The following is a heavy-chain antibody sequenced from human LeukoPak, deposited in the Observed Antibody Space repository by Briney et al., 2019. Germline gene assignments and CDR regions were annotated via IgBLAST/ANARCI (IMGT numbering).Heavy chain of an antibody. CDR1: GYTFTGYY. V-gene: IGHV1-2*06. CDR3: ARDCSGGSCYSGYDY. J-gene: IGHJ4*02. D-gene: IGHD2-15*01. CDR2: INPNSGGT. Sequence: ASVKVSCKASGYTFTGYYMHRVRQAPGQGLEWMGRINPNSGGTNYAQKFQGRVTMTRDTSISTAYMELSRLRSDDTAVYYCARDCSGGSCYSGYDYWGQGTLVTVSS.